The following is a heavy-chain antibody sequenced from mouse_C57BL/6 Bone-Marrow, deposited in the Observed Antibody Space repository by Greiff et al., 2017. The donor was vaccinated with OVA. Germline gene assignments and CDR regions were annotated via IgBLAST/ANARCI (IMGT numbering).Heavy chain of an antibody. CDR2: IYWDDDK. CDR1: GFSLNTSNMG. CDR3: ARRVNYWTRGYDAMDY. D-gene: IGHD1-1*01. Sequence: QVTLKESGPGILQSSQTLSLTCSFSGFSLNTSNMGVSWIRQPSGKGLVWLAHIYWDDDKRYNPSLKSRLTISKHTSRNQVFHKITSVDTADTATYNDARRVNYWTRGYDAMDYWGQGTSVTVSS. V-gene: IGHV8-12*01. J-gene: IGHJ4*01.